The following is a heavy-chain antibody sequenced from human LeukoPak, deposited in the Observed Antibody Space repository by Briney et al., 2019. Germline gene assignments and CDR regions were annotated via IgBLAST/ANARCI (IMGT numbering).Heavy chain of an antibody. Sequence: SETLSLTCAVYGGSFSGYYWSWIRQPPGKGLEWIGGINHSESTNYNPYLKSRVTISVDTSKNQFSLKLSSVTAADTAVYYCARRGWSSSWYTPTYYFDYWGQGTLVTVSS. CDR2: INHSEST. V-gene: IGHV4-34*01. J-gene: IGHJ4*02. D-gene: IGHD6-13*01. CDR3: ARRGWSSSWYTPTYYFDY. CDR1: GGSFSGYY.